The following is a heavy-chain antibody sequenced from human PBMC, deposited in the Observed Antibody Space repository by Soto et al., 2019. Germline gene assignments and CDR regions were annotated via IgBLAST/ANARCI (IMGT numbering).Heavy chain of an antibody. CDR2: IYHSGNI. Sequence: PSETLSLTCAVSGGSISSGGYSWSWIRQPPGKGLEWTGYIYHSGNIYYNPSLKSRVTISVDRSKNQFSLKLSSVTAADTAVYYCASIHSPWGQGTLVTVSS. D-gene: IGHD2-21*01. CDR1: GGSISSGGYS. J-gene: IGHJ5*02. CDR3: ASIHSP. V-gene: IGHV4-30-2*01.